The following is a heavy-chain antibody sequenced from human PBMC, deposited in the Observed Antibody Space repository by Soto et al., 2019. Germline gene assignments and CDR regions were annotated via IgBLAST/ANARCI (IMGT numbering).Heavy chain of an antibody. J-gene: IGHJ4*02. CDR2: VGDDGFRT. V-gene: IGHV3-23*01. CDR3: ATKFRSYFDH. CDR1: GFPFSTFA. Sequence: GGSLRLSCVASGFPFSTFAMTWVRQTPGKGLEWVATVGDDGFRTNVADSVKGRFIISRDNSKDTLSLEMSSLRVEDTGIYYCATKFRSYFDHWGQGVRATVSS.